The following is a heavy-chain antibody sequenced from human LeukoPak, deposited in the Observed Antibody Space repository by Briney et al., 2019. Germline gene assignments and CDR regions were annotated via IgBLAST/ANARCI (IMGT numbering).Heavy chain of an antibody. CDR2: IYYSGST. CDR1: GGSISSGAYP. Sequence: SETLSLTGTVSGGSISSGAYPWSWIRQHPGEGLEWIGYIYYSGSTYYNPSLKSRVSISVDTSKNQFSLKLSSVTAADTAVYYCARGRGVWGQGTTVTVSS. V-gene: IGHV4-31*03. CDR3: ARGRGV. J-gene: IGHJ6*02.